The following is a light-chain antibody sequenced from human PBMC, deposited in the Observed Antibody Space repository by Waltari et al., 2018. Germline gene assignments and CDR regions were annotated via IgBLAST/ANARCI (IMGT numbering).Light chain of an antibody. Sequence: IVLTQSPGTLSLSPGDRATLSCRASQSVSRTLAWYQQKPGQAPRLLIYDASSSATGIPDRFSGSGSGTDFSLTISRLEPEDCAVYYCQKYGTLPATFGQGTKVEIK. V-gene: IGKV3-20*01. J-gene: IGKJ1*01. CDR2: DAS. CDR3: QKYGTLPAT. CDR1: QSVSRT.